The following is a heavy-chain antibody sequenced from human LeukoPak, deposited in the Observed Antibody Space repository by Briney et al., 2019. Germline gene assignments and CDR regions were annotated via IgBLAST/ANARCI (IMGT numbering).Heavy chain of an antibody. CDR1: GYSFTSYW. J-gene: IGHJ5*02. D-gene: IGHD3-22*01. Sequence: GESLKISCKGSGYSFTSYWIGWVRRMPGKGLEWRGIIYPGDSDTRYSPSFQGQVTISAAKSISTAYLQWSSLKASDTAMYYCARHVAYYYDSSGYYRWFDPWGQGTLVTVSS. CDR2: IYPGDSDT. V-gene: IGHV5-51*01. CDR3: ARHVAYYYDSSGYYRWFDP.